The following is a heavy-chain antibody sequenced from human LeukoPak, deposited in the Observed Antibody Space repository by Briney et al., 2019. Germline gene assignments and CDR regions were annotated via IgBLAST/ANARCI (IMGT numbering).Heavy chain of an antibody. CDR3: ARDLKEGYDSSGYYLDY. D-gene: IGHD3-22*01. CDR1: GYTFTSYY. Sequence: ASVKVSCKASGYTFTSYYMHWVRQAPGQGLEWMGIINPSGGSTSYAQKFQGRVTMTRDTSTSTVYMELSSLRSEDTAVYYCARDLKEGYDSSGYYLDYWGQGTLVTVSS. J-gene: IGHJ4*02. CDR2: INPSGGST. V-gene: IGHV1-46*01.